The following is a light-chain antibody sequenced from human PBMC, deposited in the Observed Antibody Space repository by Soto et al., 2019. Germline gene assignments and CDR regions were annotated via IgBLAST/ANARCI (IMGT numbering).Light chain of an antibody. CDR2: GAS. J-gene: IGKJ3*01. Sequence: EIVLTQSPGTLSLSPGERATLSCRASQSVSSSYLAWYQQKPGQAPRLLIYGASSRATGIPDRFSGSGSGTDFTLTISRLEPEDFAGYYCQQYCSSLSFTFGPGTKVDIK. V-gene: IGKV3-20*01. CDR1: QSVSSSY. CDR3: QQYCSSLSFT.